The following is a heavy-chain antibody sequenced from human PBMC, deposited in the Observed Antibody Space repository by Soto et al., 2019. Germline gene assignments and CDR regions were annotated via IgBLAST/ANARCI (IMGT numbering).Heavy chain of an antibody. CDR2: ISAYNGNT. CDR3: ARDPPPPDY. V-gene: IGHV1-18*01. CDR1: GYTFASYA. J-gene: IGHJ4*02. Sequence: QVQLVQSGAEVKKPGASVKVSCKASGYTFASYAISWMRQAPGQGLEWMGWISAYNGNTNYAQKLQGRVTMTPDTSTSTAYMELRILRSDDTAVYYCARDPPPPDYWGQGTLVTVSS.